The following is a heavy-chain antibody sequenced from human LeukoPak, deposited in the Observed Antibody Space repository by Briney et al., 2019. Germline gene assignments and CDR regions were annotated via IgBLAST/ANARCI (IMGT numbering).Heavy chain of an antibody. V-gene: IGHV4-39*01. CDR2: IYYSGST. D-gene: IGHD5-12*01. CDR1: GGSISSSSYY. J-gene: IGHJ4*02. CDR3: ASSLVAQYYFDY. Sequence: PSETLSLTCTVSGGSISSSSYYWGWIRQPPGKGLEWLGSIYYSGSTYYNPSLKSRATISVDTSKNQFSLKLSSVTAADTAVYYCASSLVAQYYFDYWGQGTLVTVSS.